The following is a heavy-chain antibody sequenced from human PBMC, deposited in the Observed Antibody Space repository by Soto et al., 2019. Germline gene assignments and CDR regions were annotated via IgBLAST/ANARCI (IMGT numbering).Heavy chain of an antibody. D-gene: IGHD3-22*01. J-gene: IGHJ4*02. V-gene: IGHV1-18*01. Sequence: GASVKVSCKASGYTFTSYDIFWVRQAPGQGLEWMGWISPYNGKTNYAQNLQGRVSMTTDTSTTTAYMELRSLRSDDTAVYYCARPYDSSQSPRFDYWGQGTLVTVSS. CDR2: ISPYNGKT. CDR1: GYTFTSYD. CDR3: ARPYDSSQSPRFDY.